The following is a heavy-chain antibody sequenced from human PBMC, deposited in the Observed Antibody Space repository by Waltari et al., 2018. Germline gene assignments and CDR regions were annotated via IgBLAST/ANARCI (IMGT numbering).Heavy chain of an antibody. V-gene: IGHV1-2*02. J-gene: IGHJ4*02. D-gene: IGHD6-13*01. CDR2: INPDSGGT. CDR3: ARTGAAGTGGGVFVG. CDR1: GYTFTGYY. Sequence: QVQLVQSGAEVKKPGASVKVSCKASGYTFTGYYMHWVRQAPGQGLEWMGGINPDSGGTNYAKKFQGRVNRTRDTSISTAYMELSRLRSDDTAVYYCARTGAAGTGGGVFVGWGQGTLVTVSS.